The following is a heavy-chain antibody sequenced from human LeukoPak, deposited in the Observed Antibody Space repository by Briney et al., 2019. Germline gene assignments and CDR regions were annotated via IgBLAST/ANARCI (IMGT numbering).Heavy chain of an antibody. D-gene: IGHD3-3*01. CDR1: GFTFSRSG. Sequence: GGSLRLSCAASGFTFSRSGMHWVRQAPGRGLEWVTFIRFDGSKKYYADSVKGRFTISRDNFENTLSLQMNSLRTEDTAVYYCANQVEEEYLLNSFKRDFDYWGQGTLVTVSS. V-gene: IGHV3-30*02. J-gene: IGHJ4*02. CDR2: IRFDGSKK. CDR3: ANQVEEEYLLNSFKRDFDY.